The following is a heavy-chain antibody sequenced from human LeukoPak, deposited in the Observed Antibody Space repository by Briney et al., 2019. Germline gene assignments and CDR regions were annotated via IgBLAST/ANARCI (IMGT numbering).Heavy chain of an antibody. CDR1: GYTFTGYY. Sequence: ASVTVSCTASGYTFTGYYMHWVRQAPGQGLEWMGWINPNSGGTNYAQKFQGRVTMTRDTSISTAYMELSRLRSDATAVYYCAGAYCSSTSCYFRFDYWGQGTLVTVSS. J-gene: IGHJ4*02. V-gene: IGHV1-2*02. CDR3: AGAYCSSTSCYFRFDY. D-gene: IGHD2-2*01. CDR2: INPNSGGT.